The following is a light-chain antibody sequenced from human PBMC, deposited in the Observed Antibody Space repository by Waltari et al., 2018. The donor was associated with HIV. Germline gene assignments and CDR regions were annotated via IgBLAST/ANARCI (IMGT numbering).Light chain of an antibody. CDR3: CAYVGYGTKFV. V-gene: IGLV2-23*02. CDR1: DNNA. J-gene: IGLJ1*01. Sequence: ARAQPPSVSGSPGQSTTISCADIDNNAVPWYQQYPGKAPKVILYAVERRPSGISSRFSGFRAGKNAYLKISGLQAEDEADYFCCAYVGYGTKFVFGTGTRVTVL. CDR2: AVE.